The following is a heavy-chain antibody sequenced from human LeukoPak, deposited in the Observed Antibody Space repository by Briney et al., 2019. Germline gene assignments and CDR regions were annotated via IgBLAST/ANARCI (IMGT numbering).Heavy chain of an antibody. D-gene: IGHD3-22*01. CDR1: GGSFSGYY. CDR2: INHSGST. J-gene: IGHJ4*02. V-gene: IGHV4-34*01. Sequence: SETLSLTCAVYGGSFSGYYWSWIRQPPGKGLEWIGEINHSGSTNYNPSLKSRVTISVDTSNNQFCLKLSSVTAADTAVYYCAKGQGSSGLFDYWGQVTLVTVSS. CDR3: AKGQGSSGLFDY.